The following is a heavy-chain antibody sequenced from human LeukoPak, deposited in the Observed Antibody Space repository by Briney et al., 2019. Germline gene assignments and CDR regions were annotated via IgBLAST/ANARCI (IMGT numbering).Heavy chain of an antibody. CDR3: AADSPRWDK. Sequence: PGGSLRLSCAASGFTFSIHSMTWVRQAPGKGLEWIAYISSVSDVIYYADSVEGRFTISRDNAMDSLYLQMNSLRAEDTAVYYCAADSPRWDKWGQGILVTVSS. CDR2: ISSVSDVI. CDR1: GFTFSIHS. V-gene: IGHV3-48*01. D-gene: IGHD1-14*01. J-gene: IGHJ4*02.